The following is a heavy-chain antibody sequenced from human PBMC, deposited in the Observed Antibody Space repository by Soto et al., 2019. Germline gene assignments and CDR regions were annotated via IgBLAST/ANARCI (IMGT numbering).Heavy chain of an antibody. J-gene: IGHJ3*02. D-gene: IGHD3-16*01. CDR3: AHLTSWGEGAPFDI. Sequence: QITLKESGPTLVKPTQTLTLTCIFSGFSLSTSGVGVGWIRQPPGKALEWLAVIYWDDDKRYSPSLKSRVTINRDTSKNQVVFTMTNMDPEDTGTFYCAHLTSWGEGAPFDIWGQGTKVTVSS. CDR2: IYWDDDK. CDR1: GFSLSTSGVG. V-gene: IGHV2-5*02.